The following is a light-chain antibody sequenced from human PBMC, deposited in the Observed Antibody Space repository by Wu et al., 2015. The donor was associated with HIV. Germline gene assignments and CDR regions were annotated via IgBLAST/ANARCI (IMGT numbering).Light chain of an antibody. CDR2: DTS. CDR3: QQYGGSPLT. Sequence: IVLTQSPGTLSLSPGERATVSCWASESVPSNNLAWYQQKPGRAPRLLIYDTSKRANGIPDRFSGGGSGRDFSLTISGLEPEDFAVYYCQQYGGSPLTFGQGTKLDFK. V-gene: IGKV3-20*01. CDR1: ESVPSNN. J-gene: IGKJ2*01.